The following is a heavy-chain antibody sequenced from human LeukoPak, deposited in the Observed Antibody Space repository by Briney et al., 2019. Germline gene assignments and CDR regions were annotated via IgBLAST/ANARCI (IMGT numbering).Heavy chain of an antibody. CDR3: ARDLTMVRGVITTYYYYYMDV. V-gene: IGHV1-18*01. Sequence: ASVKVSCKASGYTFTSYGISWVRQAPGQGLEWMGWISAYNGNTNYAQELQGRVTMTTDTSTSTAYMELRSLRSDDTAVYYCARDLTMVRGVITTYYYYYMDVWGKGTTVTVSS. J-gene: IGHJ6*03. CDR2: ISAYNGNT. D-gene: IGHD3-10*01. CDR1: GYTFTSYG.